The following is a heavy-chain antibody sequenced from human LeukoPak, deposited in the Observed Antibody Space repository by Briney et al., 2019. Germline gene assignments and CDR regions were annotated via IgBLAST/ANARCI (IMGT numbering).Heavy chain of an antibody. CDR2: IYTSGST. J-gene: IGHJ5*02. V-gene: IGHV4-4*07. Sequence: SETLSLTCTVSGDSISGYYWSWIRQPAGKGLDWIGRIYTSGSTNYNPSLKSRVTMSVDTSKNQFSLKLSSVTAADAAVYYCARDLIGRNWFDPWGQGTLVTVSS. CDR1: GDSISGYY. CDR3: ARDLIGRNWFDP.